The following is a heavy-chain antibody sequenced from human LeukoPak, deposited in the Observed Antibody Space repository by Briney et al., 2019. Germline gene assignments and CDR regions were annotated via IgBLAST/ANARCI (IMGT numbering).Heavy chain of an antibody. J-gene: IGHJ4*02. CDR3: AKDMYYYDSSGYYYSSDY. V-gene: IGHV3-23*01. CDR1: GFTVSSNY. CDR2: ISGSGGST. D-gene: IGHD3-22*01. Sequence: GGSLRLSCAASGFTVSSNYMSWVRQAPGKGLEWVSAISGSGGSTYYADSVKGRFTISRDNSKNTLYLQMNSLRAEDTAVYYCAKDMYYYDSSGYYYSSDYWGQGTLVTVSS.